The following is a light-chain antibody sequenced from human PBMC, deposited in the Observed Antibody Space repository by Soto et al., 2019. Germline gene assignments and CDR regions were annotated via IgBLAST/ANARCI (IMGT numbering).Light chain of an antibody. J-gene: IGKJ1*01. CDR1: QGISNY. Sequence: DIAMTQSASAMSASVGDRVTITCRASQGISNYLAWFQQKPGKVPKRLIYGASNLESGVPSRFSGSGSGTEFTLTISNLQPEDSATYYCLQHDSYPWPFGQGTNVDIK. V-gene: IGKV1-17*03. CDR2: GAS. CDR3: LQHDSYPWP.